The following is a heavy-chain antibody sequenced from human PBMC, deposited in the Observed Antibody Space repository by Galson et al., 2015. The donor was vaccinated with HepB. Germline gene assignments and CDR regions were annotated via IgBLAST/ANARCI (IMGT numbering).Heavy chain of an antibody. J-gene: IGHJ4*02. CDR1: HGSINNYY. V-gene: IGHV4-59*08. Sequence: ETLSLTCSVSHGSINNYYWSWIRQSPGNRLEWIGYIYYNGDTTYNPSLGYRVGMSVDTSINQVSLWLTSVTAADKAVYYCARHPGRGSVGYAFDLWGQGTLVTVSA. CDR2: IYYNGDT. CDR3: ARHPGRGSVGYAFDL. D-gene: IGHD5-12*01.